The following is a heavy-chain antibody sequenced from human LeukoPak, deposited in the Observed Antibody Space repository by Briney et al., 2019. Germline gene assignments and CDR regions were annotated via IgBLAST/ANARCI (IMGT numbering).Heavy chain of an antibody. Sequence: GGSLRLSCAASGFTFSSYGMHWVRQAPGKGLEWAAVIWYDGSNKYYADSVKGRFTISRDNSKNTLYLQMNSLRAEDTAVYYCARESRDGYRIDYWGQGTLVTVSS. CDR1: GFTFSSYG. CDR2: IWYDGSNK. D-gene: IGHD5-24*01. CDR3: ARESRDGYRIDY. J-gene: IGHJ4*02. V-gene: IGHV3-33*01.